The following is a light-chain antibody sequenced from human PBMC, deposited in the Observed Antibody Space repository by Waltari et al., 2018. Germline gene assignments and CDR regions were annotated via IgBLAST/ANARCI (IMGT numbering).Light chain of an antibody. Sequence: QLVLTQSPSASASLGASVKLTCTLSSGHSSNIIAWLQQQPGKGPRYLMQVNSDGSHRKGDEIPDRFSGSSSGAERYLTISSLQSEDEADYYCETGGHGTWVFGEGTKLTVL. CDR2: VNSDGSH. J-gene: IGLJ3*02. V-gene: IGLV4-69*01. CDR1: SGHSSNI. CDR3: ETGGHGTWV.